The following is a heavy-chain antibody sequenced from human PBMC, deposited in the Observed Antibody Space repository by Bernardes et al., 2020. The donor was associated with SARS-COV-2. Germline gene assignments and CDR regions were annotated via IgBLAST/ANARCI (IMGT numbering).Heavy chain of an antibody. J-gene: IGHJ4*02. Sequence: SGPTLVKPTQTLTLTCTFSGFSLSTSGVAVGWIRQPPGRALEWLALIYWDDDERYRPSLKSRLTITKDTSENQVVLTMTNMDPVDTATYYGAYKRRDTGYDAAFEDWGQGTQVTVSS. CDR2: IYWDDDE. V-gene: IGHV2-5*02. CDR1: GFSLSTSGVA. D-gene: IGHD5-12*01. CDR3: AYKRRDTGYDAAFED.